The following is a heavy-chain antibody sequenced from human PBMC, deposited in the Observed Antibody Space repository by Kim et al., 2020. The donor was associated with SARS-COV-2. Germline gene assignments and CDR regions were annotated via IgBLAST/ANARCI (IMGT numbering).Heavy chain of an antibody. J-gene: IGHJ4*02. D-gene: IGHD2-15*01. Sequence: DSVTGRFTISRDNSKNTLYLQMNSLRAEDTAVYYCARAQNIVVVVAAIYWGQGTLVTVSS. CDR3: ARAQNIVVVVAAIY. V-gene: IGHV3-30*01.